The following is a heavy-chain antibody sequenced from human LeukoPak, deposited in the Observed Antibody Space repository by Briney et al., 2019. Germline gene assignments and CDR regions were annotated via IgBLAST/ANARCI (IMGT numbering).Heavy chain of an antibody. J-gene: IGHJ4*02. CDR3: ARVDPDSSSTLEVFDY. D-gene: IGHD6-6*01. V-gene: IGHV4-59*01. CDR2: IYYSGST. Sequence: SETLSLTCTVSGGSISSYYWSWIRQPPGKGLEGIGCIYYSGSTNYNPSLKSRVTISVDTSKNQFSLKLSSVTAADTAVYYCARVDPDSSSTLEVFDYWGQGTLVTVSS. CDR1: GGSISSYY.